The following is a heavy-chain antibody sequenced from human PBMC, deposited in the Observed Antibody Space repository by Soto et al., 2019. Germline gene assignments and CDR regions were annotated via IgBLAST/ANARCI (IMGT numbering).Heavy chain of an antibody. CDR1: GFTFSDYY. V-gene: IGHV3-11*01. Sequence: GGSLRLSCAASGFTFSDYYMGWIRQAPGKGLEWVSYISSSGSTIYYADSVKGRFTISRDNAKNSLYLQMNSLRAEDTAVYYCARDPGIVVVPAATRYYYYGMDVWGQGTTVTVSS. CDR3: ARDPGIVVVPAATRYYYYGMDV. J-gene: IGHJ6*02. D-gene: IGHD2-2*01. CDR2: ISSSGSTI.